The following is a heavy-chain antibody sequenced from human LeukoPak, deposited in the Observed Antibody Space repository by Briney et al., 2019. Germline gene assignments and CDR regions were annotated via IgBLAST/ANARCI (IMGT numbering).Heavy chain of an antibody. J-gene: IGHJ4*02. CDR3: ARRPPESSAYFLAY. CDR1: GYSFTSYW. D-gene: IGHD3-22*01. Sequence: GESLKISCKGSGYSFTSYWIAWVRQMPGKGLEWVGIVYPGDSDATYSPSFQGQVTISADTSISTAYLQWSNLKTSDTAIYYCARRPPESSAYFLAYWGRGTLVTVSS. V-gene: IGHV5-51*01. CDR2: VYPGDSDA.